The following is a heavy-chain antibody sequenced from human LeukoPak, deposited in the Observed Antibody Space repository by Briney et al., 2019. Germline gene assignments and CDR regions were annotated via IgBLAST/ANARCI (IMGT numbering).Heavy chain of an antibody. D-gene: IGHD2-2*01. CDR1: GGSFSGYY. V-gene: IGHV4-34*01. J-gene: IGHJ4*02. Sequence: SETLSLTCAVYGGSFSGYYWSWIRQPPGKGLEWIGEIKHSGSTNYNPSLKSRVTISVDTSKNQFSLKLSSVTAADTAVYYCARDGPLYCRSSTCYYYFDSWGQGTLVTVSS. CDR3: ARDGPLYCRSSTCYYYFDS. CDR2: IKHSGST.